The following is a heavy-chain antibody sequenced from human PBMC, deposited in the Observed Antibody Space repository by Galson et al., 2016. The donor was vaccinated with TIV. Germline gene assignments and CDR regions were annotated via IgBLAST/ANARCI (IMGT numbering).Heavy chain of an antibody. D-gene: IGHD3-16*01. Sequence: SVKVSCKVSGSTLNELSMHWVRQAPGKGLEWMGVFDPQNGEPIYAQSFQDKVAMTEDTSTDTRYMELTNLRSEDSAVYYCVIGGLGGGFDLWGQGTMVTVSS. CDR1: GSTLNELS. V-gene: IGHV1-24*01. CDR3: VIGGLGGGFDL. CDR2: FDPQNGEP. J-gene: IGHJ3*01.